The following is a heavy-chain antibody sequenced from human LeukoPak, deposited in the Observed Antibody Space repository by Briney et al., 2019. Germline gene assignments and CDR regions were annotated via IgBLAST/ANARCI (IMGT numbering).Heavy chain of an antibody. CDR3: VRALGSPTADH. CDR2: IKSDGSEK. J-gene: IGHJ4*02. V-gene: IGHV3-7*01. D-gene: IGHD3-16*01. Sequence: PGGSLRLSCAASGFTFTNNWMSWVRQAPGKGLEWVANIKSDGSEKYYVDSVEGRFTISRDNAKNTVSLQMDSLRGEDTAVCYCVRALGSPTADHWGQGTLVTVSS. CDR1: GFTFTNNW.